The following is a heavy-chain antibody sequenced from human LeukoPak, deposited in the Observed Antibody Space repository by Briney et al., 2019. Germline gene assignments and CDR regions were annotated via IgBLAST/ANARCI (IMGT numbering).Heavy chain of an antibody. V-gene: IGHV4-59*12. Sequence: SETLSLTCSVSNASISSYYWSWIRQSPGKGLEWIGYISNSGSTNYNPSLKSRVTISVDKSKNQFSLKLSSVTAADTAVYYCALSSGGLPGGYWGQGTLVTVSS. J-gene: IGHJ4*02. CDR1: NASISSYY. CDR3: ALSSGGLPGGY. CDR2: ISNSGST. D-gene: IGHD2-15*01.